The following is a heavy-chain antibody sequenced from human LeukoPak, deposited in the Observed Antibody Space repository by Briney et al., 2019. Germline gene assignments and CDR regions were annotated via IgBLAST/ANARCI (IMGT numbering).Heavy chain of an antibody. CDR3: ARAGRWEGRPHAFDI. V-gene: IGHV4-59*01. J-gene: IGHJ3*02. CDR1: GGSISSYY. D-gene: IGHD1-26*01. Sequence: SETLSLTCTVSGGSISSYYWSWIRQPPGKGLEWIGYIYYSGITNYNPSPKSRVIISVDTSKNQFSLKLSSVTAADTAVYYCARAGRWEGRPHAFDIWGQGAMVTVSS. CDR2: IYYSGIT.